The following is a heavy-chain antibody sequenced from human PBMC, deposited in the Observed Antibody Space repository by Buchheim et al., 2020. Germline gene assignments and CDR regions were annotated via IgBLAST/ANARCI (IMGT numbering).Heavy chain of an antibody. CDR2: IIPIFGTA. CDR3: GYVTMVRGALDYYYYGMDV. J-gene: IGHJ6*02. CDR1: GGTFSSYA. V-gene: IGHV1-69*01. Sequence: QVHLVQSGAEVKKPGSSVKVSCKASGGTFSSYAISWVRQAPGQGLEWMGGIIPIFGTANYAQKFQGRVTITADESTSTAYMELSSLRSEDTAVYYCGYVTMVRGALDYYYYGMDVWGQGTT. D-gene: IGHD3-10*01.